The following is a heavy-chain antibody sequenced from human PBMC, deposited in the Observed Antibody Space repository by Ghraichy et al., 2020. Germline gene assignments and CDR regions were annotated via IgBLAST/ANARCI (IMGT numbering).Heavy chain of an antibody. V-gene: IGHV4-31*03. J-gene: IGHJ6*03. CDR2: IYYSGST. D-gene: IGHD3-10*01. CDR1: GGSISSGGYY. CDR3: ARGDGELLLFSIGDYYYYMDV. Sequence: SETLSLTCTVSGGSISSGGYYWSWIRQHPGKGLEWIGYIYYSGSTYYNPSLKSRVTISVDTSKNQFSLKLSSVTAADPAVYYCARGDGELLLFSIGDYYYYMDVWGKGTTVTVSS.